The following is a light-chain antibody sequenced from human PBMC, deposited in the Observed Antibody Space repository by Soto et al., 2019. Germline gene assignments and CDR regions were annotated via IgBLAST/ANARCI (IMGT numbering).Light chain of an antibody. V-gene: IGKV3-20*01. Sequence: IVLTQSPGTLSLSPGERATLSCRASQSVGSNYLAWFQQKPGQAPRILIFAASSRATGIPGRFSGSGSGSDFTLTISRLEPEDFAVYYCHQYGTSPWTFGQRTKVEIK. J-gene: IGKJ1*01. CDR3: HQYGTSPWT. CDR1: QSVGSNY. CDR2: AAS.